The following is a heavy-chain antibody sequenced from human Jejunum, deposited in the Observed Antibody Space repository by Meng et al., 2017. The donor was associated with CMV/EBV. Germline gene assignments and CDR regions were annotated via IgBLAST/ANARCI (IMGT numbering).Heavy chain of an antibody. Sequence: SFGDYAMSWIRQPPGKGLEWLGYIYYSGSTNYNPSLKSRVTISLDTSKNQFSLKLSSVTAADTAVYYCARANSGFGGNFDYWGQGTLVTVSS. CDR2: IYYSGST. J-gene: IGHJ4*02. CDR3: ARANSGFGGNFDY. V-gene: IGHV4-61*08. CDR1: SFGDYA. D-gene: IGHD4-23*01.